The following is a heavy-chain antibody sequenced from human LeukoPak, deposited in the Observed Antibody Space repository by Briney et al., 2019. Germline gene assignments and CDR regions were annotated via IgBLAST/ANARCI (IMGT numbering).Heavy chain of an antibody. CDR2: IKQDGSEK. CDR3: AREWQGGIAAAGTRIEGGY. J-gene: IGHJ4*02. D-gene: IGHD6-13*01. V-gene: IGHV3-7*01. CDR1: GFSVSGYW. Sequence: GGSLRLSCAVSGFSVSGYWMTWVRQAPGKGLEWVANIKQDGSEKNYVDSVKGRFTISRDNAENSLFLQMNSPRVEDTAVYYCAREWQGGIAAAGTRIEGGYWGQGTLVAVSS.